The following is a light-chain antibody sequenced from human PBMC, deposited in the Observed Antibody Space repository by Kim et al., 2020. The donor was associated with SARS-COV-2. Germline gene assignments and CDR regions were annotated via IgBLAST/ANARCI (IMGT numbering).Light chain of an antibody. Sequence: GQRVTISCSGSSSNIGSNYVYWYQQLPGTAPKLLIYRNNQRPSGVPDRFSGSKSGTSVSLAISGLRSEDEADYYCAAWDDSLSGVVFGGGTQLTV. J-gene: IGLJ2*01. V-gene: IGLV1-47*01. CDR2: RNN. CDR3: AAWDDSLSGVV. CDR1: SSNIGSNY.